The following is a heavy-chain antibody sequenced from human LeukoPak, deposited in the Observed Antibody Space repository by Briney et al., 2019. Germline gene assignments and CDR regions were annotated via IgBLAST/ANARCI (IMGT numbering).Heavy chain of an antibody. CDR1: GYTFTSYA. CDR2: INAGNGNT. CDR3: ARTAGTRFHYYYGIDV. D-gene: IGHD6-13*01. V-gene: IGHV1-3*01. Sequence: ASVKVSCKASGYTFTSYAMHWVRQAPGQRLEWMVWINAGNGNTKYSQKFQGRVTITRDTSASTAYMELSSLRSEDTAVYYCARTAGTRFHYYYGIDVWGQGTTVTVSS. J-gene: IGHJ6*02.